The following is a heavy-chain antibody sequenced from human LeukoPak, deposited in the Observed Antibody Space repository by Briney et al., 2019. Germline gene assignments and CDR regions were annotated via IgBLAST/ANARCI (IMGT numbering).Heavy chain of an antibody. J-gene: IGHJ4*02. CDR1: GFTFSSYG. CDR3: AKDSRNYFSPDY. D-gene: IGHD1-7*01. CDR2: IRYDGSNT. Sequence: GGSLRLTCAATGFTFSSYGMHWFRQAPGTGLEWVAFIRYDGSNTYYADSVKGRFTISRDNSKNSLYLQMKSLRAEDTAVYYCAKDSRNYFSPDYWGQGTLVTVSS. V-gene: IGHV3-30*02.